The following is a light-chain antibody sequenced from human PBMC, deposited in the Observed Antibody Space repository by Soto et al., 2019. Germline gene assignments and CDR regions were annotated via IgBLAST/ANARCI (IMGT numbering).Light chain of an antibody. CDR2: EDN. Sequence: NFMLTQPHSVSESPGKTVTISCTRSSGSIASNYVQWYQQRPGSSPTTVIYEDNQRPSGVPDRFSGSIDSSSNSASLTISGLKTEDEADYYCQSYYSDNQVFGGGTKLTVL. CDR3: QSYYSDNQV. CDR1: SGSIASNY. V-gene: IGLV6-57*01. J-gene: IGLJ3*02.